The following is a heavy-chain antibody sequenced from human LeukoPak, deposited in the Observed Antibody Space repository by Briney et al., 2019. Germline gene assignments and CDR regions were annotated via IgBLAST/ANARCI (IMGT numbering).Heavy chain of an antibody. CDR3: AKSDPPLPY. V-gene: IGHV3-74*01. CDR2: IDSDGSSA. Sequence: GGSLRFSCAASGFTFSKERMHWVRQAPGKGLLWVSYIDSDGSSATYADSVKGRFTISRDNAKSTLYLHMNSLRAEDTGVYFGAKSDPPLPYWGQGTLVTVSS. J-gene: IGHJ4*02. CDR1: GFTFSKER.